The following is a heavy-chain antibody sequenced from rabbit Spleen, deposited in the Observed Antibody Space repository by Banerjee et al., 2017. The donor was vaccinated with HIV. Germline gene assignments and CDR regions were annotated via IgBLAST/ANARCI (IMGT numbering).Heavy chain of an antibody. V-gene: IGHV1S40*01. Sequence: QSLEESGGGLVKPGASQTLTCTASGIDFSSSYYMYWVRQAPGRGLEWIACIDTNDGDTDYAILPKGRFTISKTSSTTVTLQMTSLTATDTATYFCARNYVNAFDPWGPGPLVTVS. CDR2: IDTNDGDT. J-gene: IGHJ2*01. CDR3: ARNYVNAFDP. CDR1: GIDFSSSYY. D-gene: IGHD1-1*01.